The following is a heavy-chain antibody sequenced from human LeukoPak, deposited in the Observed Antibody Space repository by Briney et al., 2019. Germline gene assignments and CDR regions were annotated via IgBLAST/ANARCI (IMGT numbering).Heavy chain of an antibody. D-gene: IGHD3-10*01. V-gene: IGHV4-59*08. J-gene: IGHJ4*02. Sequence: KSSETLSLTCTVSGGSISSYYWSWIRQPPGKGLEWIGYIYYSGSTNYNPSLKSRVTISVDTSKNQFSLKLSSVTAADTAVYYCARTVLWFGELPSSHFDYWGQGTLVTVSS. CDR2: IYYSGST. CDR3: ARTVLWFGELPSSHFDY. CDR1: GGSISSYY.